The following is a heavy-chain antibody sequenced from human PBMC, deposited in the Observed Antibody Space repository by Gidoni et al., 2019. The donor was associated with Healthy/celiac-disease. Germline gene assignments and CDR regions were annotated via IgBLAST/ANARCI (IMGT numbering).Heavy chain of an antibody. D-gene: IGHD5-12*01. J-gene: IGHJ4*02. CDR1: GFTFSSYG. CDR2: ISYDGSNK. CDR3: AKDPRYGGYDSPYYFDY. V-gene: IGHV3-30*18. Sequence: QVQLVESGGGVVQPGRSLRLSCAASGFTFSSYGMHWVRQAPGKGLEWVAVISYDGSNKYYADSVKGRFTISRDNSKNTLYLQMNSLRAEDTAVYYCAKDPRYGGYDSPYYFDYWGQGTLVTVSS.